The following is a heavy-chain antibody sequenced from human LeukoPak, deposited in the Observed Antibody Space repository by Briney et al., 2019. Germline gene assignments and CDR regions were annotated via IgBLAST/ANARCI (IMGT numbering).Heavy chain of an antibody. V-gene: IGHV3-23*01. Sequence: TGGSLRLSCAASGFTFSSYAMSWVRQAPGEGLEWVSAISGSGGSTYYADSVKGRFTISRHNSKNTLYLQMNSLRAEDTAVYYCAKDRANSIFDYWGQGTLVTVSS. CDR1: GFTFSSYA. CDR3: AKDRANSIFDY. CDR2: ISGSGGST. J-gene: IGHJ4*02. D-gene: IGHD4/OR15-4a*01.